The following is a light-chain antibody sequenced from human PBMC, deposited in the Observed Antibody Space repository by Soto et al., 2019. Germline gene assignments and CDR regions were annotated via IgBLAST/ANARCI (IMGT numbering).Light chain of an antibody. V-gene: IGKV3-20*01. CDR1: QSVSSSY. CDR3: QQYGSSPPSWT. CDR2: GAS. J-gene: IGKJ1*01. Sequence: ETVLTQSPGTLSLSPGERATLSCRASQSVSSSYLAWYQQKPGQAPRLLIYGASSRATGIPDRFSGSGSGTDFTLTISRLEPEDFAVDYCQQYGSSPPSWTFGQGTKVEIK.